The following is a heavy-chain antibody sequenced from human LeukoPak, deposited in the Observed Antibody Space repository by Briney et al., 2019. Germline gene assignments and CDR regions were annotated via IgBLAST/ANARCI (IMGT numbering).Heavy chain of an antibody. V-gene: IGHV1-58*02. CDR3: AAEDDYIWKSYRSLDI. Sequence: TSVKVSCKASGFTFSNSAMQWVRQARGQRLEWIGLIVVGSGNTNYAQKLQGRVTITRDMSTSTAYMELSSLRTDDTAVYYCAAEDDYIWKSYRSLDIWGQGTMVTVSS. CDR1: GFTFSNSA. D-gene: IGHD3-16*02. J-gene: IGHJ3*02. CDR2: IVVGSGNT.